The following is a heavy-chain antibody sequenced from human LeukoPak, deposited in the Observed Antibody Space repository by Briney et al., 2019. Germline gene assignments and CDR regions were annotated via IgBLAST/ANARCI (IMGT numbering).Heavy chain of an antibody. Sequence: SETLSLTCTVSGGSISSSSYYWGWIRQPPGKGLEWIGSIYYSGSTYYNPSLKSRVTISVDTSKNQFSLKLSSVTAADTAVYYCARMDSSSWYYYYGMDVWGQGTTVTVSS. J-gene: IGHJ6*02. V-gene: IGHV4-39*07. CDR1: GGSISSSSYY. CDR3: ARMDSSSWYYYYGMDV. CDR2: IYYSGST. D-gene: IGHD6-13*01.